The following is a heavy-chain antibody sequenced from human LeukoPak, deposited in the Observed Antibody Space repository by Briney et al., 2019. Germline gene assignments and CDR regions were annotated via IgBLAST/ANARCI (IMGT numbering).Heavy chain of an antibody. CDR1: GGSISSSNW. Sequence: PSGTLSLTCAVSGGSISSSNWWSWVRQPPGKGLEWIGEIYHSGSTNYNPSLKSRVTISVDKSKNQLSLKLTSVTAADTAVYYCARADYGDYAPYFENWGQGSLVSVSS. D-gene: IGHD4-17*01. V-gene: IGHV4-4*02. J-gene: IGHJ4*02. CDR3: ARADYGDYAPYFEN. CDR2: IYHSGST.